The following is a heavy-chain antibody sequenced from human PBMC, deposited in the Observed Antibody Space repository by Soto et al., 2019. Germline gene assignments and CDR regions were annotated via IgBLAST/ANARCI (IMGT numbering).Heavy chain of an antibody. J-gene: IGHJ6*02. CDR3: AKSGRREKWLSRMEYYYYYYGMDV. V-gene: IGHV3-23*01. D-gene: IGHD3-22*01. Sequence: PGGSLRLSCAASGFTFSSYAMSWVRQAPGKGLEWVSAISGSGGSTYYVDSVKGRFTISRDNSKNTLYLQMNSLRAEDTAVYYCAKSGRREKWLSRMEYYYYYYGMDVWGQGTTVTVSS. CDR2: ISGSGGST. CDR1: GFTFSSYA.